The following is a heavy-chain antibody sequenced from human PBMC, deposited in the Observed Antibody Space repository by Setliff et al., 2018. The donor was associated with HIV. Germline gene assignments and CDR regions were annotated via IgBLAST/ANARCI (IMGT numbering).Heavy chain of an antibody. CDR2: INQSGST. Sequence: SETLSLTCAVYGRSLSGYYWSWIRQPPGKGLEWIGEINQSGSTNYNPSLKSRVTISVDTSKNQFTLKLSSVTAADTAVYYCARGVNPTYYDFWSGNYMRKYYYYYMDVWGKGTTVTVSS. J-gene: IGHJ6*03. CDR3: ARGVNPTYYDFWSGNYMRKYYYYYMDV. CDR1: GRSLSGYY. V-gene: IGHV4-34*01. D-gene: IGHD3-3*01.